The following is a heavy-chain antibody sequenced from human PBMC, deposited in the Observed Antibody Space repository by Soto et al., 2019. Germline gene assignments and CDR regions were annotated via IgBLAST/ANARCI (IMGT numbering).Heavy chain of an antibody. Sequence: QVQLVESGGGVVQPGRSLRLSCAASGFTFSSYGMHWVRQAPGKGLEWVAVIWYDGSNKYYADSVKGRFTISRDNSKNTLYLQMNSLRAEDTAVYYCAGSGVYSGYDYAHEWGQGTLVTVSS. CDR1: GFTFSSYG. CDR2: IWYDGSNK. J-gene: IGHJ4*02. D-gene: IGHD5-12*01. V-gene: IGHV3-33*01. CDR3: AGSGVYSGYDYAHE.